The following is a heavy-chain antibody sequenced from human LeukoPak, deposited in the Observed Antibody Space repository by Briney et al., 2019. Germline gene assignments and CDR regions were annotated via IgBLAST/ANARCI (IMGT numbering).Heavy chain of an antibody. Sequence: GRSLRLSCAASGFTFSSYAMHWVRQAPGKGLEWVAVISYDGSNKYYPGSLKGRFTPCRHNSKNTLYLQMNSLRGEDTAVYYCAKGSTSGWYSDRDFDYWGQGTLVTVSS. D-gene: IGHD6-19*01. CDR3: AKGSTSGWYSDRDFDY. J-gene: IGHJ4*02. CDR2: ISYDGSNK. CDR1: GFTFSSYA. V-gene: IGHV3-30-3*01.